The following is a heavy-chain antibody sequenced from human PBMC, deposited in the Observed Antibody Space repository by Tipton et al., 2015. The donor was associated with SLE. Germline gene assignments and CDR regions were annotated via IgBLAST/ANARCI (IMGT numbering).Heavy chain of an antibody. V-gene: IGHV3-66*03. CDR1: GFSVSNNY. CDR2: ICNSGGT. J-gene: IGHJ6*02. Sequence: SLRLSCGASGFSVSNNYMSWVRQAPGKGLEWVSLICNSGGTYYADSVKGRFTISRDNARNSLYLQMNSLRAEDTAVYYCVRSPPGSLDVWGQGTTVTVSS. CDR3: VRSPPGSLDV. D-gene: IGHD7-27*01.